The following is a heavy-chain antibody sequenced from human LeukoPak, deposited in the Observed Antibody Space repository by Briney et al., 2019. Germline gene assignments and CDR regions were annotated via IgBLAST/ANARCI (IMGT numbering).Heavy chain of an antibody. D-gene: IGHD6-13*01. CDR3: AKDSSSQGCPLVW. V-gene: IGHV3-23*01. CDR1: GFTFSSYA. J-gene: IGHJ4*02. Sequence: PGGSLRLSCAASGFTFSSYAMSWVRQAPGKGLELVSAICGSGGSTYYADSVKGRLTIFRDNSKNTLYLQMNSLRAEETAVYYCAKDSSSQGCPLVWWGQGTLVTVSS. CDR2: ICGSGGST.